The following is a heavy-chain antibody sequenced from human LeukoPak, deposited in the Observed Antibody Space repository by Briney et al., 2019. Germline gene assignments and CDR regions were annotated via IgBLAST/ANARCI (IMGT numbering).Heavy chain of an antibody. CDR3: AEGKGPYYYYYMDV. V-gene: IGHV1-69*05. CDR1: GGTFSSYA. Sequence: GASVKVSCKASGGTFSSYAISWVRQAPGQGLEWMGGIIPIFGTANYAQKFQGRVTITTDESTSTAYMELSSLRSEDTAVYYCAEGKGPYYYYYMDVWGKGTTVTVSS. D-gene: IGHD4-23*01. J-gene: IGHJ6*03. CDR2: IIPIFGTA.